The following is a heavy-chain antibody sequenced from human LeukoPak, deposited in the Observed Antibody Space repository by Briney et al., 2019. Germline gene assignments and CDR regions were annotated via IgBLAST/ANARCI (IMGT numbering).Heavy chain of an antibody. J-gene: IGHJ4*02. V-gene: IGHV3-23*01. CDR2: ISGSGGST. CDR3: AKVNDYGSGSYYNPYPYYFDY. Sequence: EGTLRLSCAASGFTFSSYGMSRVRQAPGKGLEWVSAISGSGGSTYYADSVKGRFTISRDNSKNTLYLQMNSLGAEDTAVYYCAKVNDYGSGSYYNPYPYYFDYWGQGTLVTVSS. D-gene: IGHD3-10*01. CDR1: GFTFSSYG.